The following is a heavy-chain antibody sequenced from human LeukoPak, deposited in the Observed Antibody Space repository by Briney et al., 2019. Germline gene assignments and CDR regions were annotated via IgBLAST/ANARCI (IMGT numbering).Heavy chain of an antibody. J-gene: IGHJ5*02. V-gene: IGHV3-30*18. CDR2: ISYDGSNK. CDR3: AKDFIGDTSGWYPGNWFDP. Sequence: GGSLRLSCAASGFTFSNYGMHWVRQAPGKGLEWVAVISYDGSNKNYADSVKGRFTISRDNSKNTLDLQMNSLRAEDTAVYYCAKDFIGDTSGWYPGNWFDPWGQGTLITVSS. CDR1: GFTFSNYG. D-gene: IGHD6-19*01.